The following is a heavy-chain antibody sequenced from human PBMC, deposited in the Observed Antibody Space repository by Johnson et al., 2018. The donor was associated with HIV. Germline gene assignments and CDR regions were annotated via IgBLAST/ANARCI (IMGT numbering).Heavy chain of an antibody. V-gene: IGHV3-74*01. CDR3: ASGDELGDDAFDI. D-gene: IGHD7-27*01. Sequence: VQLVESGGGLVQPGGSLRLSCAASGFAFRSYWMHWVRQAPGKGLVWVSRINWNGGSTGYADSVKGRFTISRDNAKNSLYLQMNSLRAEDTALYYCASGDELGDDAFDIWGQGTMVTVSS. CDR1: GFAFRSYW. CDR2: INWNGGST. J-gene: IGHJ3*02.